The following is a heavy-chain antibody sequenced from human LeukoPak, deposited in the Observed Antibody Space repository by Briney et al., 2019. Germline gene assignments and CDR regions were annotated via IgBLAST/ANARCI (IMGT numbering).Heavy chain of an antibody. CDR3: AKDISEEVIWRDRGEHYYYGMDV. J-gene: IGHJ6*02. V-gene: IGHV3-7*03. CDR2: IKQDGSEK. Sequence: GGSLRLSCAASGFTFSSYWMSWVRQAPGKGLEWVANIKQDGSEKYYVDSVKGRFTISRDNAKNSLYLQMNSLRAEDTALYYCAKDISEEVIWRDRGEHYYYGMDVWGQGTTVTVSS. CDR1: GFTFSSYW. D-gene: IGHD2-21*01.